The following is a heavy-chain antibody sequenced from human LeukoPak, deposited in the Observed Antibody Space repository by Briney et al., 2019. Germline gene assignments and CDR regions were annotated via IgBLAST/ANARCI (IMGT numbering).Heavy chain of an antibody. CDR3: AKDLYDNDWYNYFDP. CDR2: ISHDGNSK. Sequence: PGGSLRFSCAASGFTLSTCGMHWVRQAPGKGLEWVAMISHDGNSKQYADFAKGRFTISRDNSKNTLYLEMNSLRTEDTAVYHCAKDLYDNDWYNYFDPWGQGALVTVSS. J-gene: IGHJ5*02. D-gene: IGHD5-24*01. V-gene: IGHV3-30*18. CDR1: GFTLSTCG.